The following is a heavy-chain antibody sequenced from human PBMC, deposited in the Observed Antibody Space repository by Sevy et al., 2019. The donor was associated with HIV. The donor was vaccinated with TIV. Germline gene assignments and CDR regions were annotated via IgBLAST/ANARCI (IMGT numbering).Heavy chain of an antibody. J-gene: IGHJ5*01. Sequence: AAVKVSCKASGYSFTNYGIGWVRQAPGQGLEWMGWISGYNGYTNYAQNLQGRVTMTTDTSTSTAYMQMRSLRSDDTAIYYCAKERKNIRSWFDSWGQGTLVTVSS. V-gene: IGHV1-18*01. CDR1: GYSFTNYG. CDR2: ISGYNGYT. CDR3: AKERKNIRSWFDS. D-gene: IGHD3-3*02.